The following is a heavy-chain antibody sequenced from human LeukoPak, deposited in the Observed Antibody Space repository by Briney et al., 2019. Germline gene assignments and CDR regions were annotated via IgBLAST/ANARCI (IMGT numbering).Heavy chain of an antibody. J-gene: IGHJ4*02. CDR3: ARVGATGTTSPFDY. CDR1: GYTFTGYY. D-gene: IGHD1-1*01. CDR2: INPNSGGT. Sequence: ASVKVSCKASGYTFTGYYMHWVRQAPGQGLGWMGWINPNSGGTNYAQKFKGRVTMTRDTSISTAYMELSRLRSDDTAVYFCARVGATGTTSPFDYWGQGTLVTVSS. V-gene: IGHV1-2*02.